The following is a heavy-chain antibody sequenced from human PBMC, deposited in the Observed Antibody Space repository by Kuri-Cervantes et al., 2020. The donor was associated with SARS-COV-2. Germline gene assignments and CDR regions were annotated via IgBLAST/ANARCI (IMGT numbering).Heavy chain of an antibody. D-gene: IGHD6-13*01. J-gene: IGHJ3*02. CDR3: ARGVGSSWYVDDAFDI. V-gene: IGHV1-69*13. Sequence: SVKVSCKASGGTFSSYAISWVRQAPGQGLEWMGGIIPIFGTANYAQKFQGRVTITADESTSTAYMELSSLRSEDTAVYYCARGVGSSWYVDDAFDIWGQGTMVTVSS. CDR1: GGTFSSYA. CDR2: IIPIFGTA.